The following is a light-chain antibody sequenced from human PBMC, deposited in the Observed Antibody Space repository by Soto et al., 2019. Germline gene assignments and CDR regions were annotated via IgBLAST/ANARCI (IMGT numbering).Light chain of an antibody. CDR3: SSYTSSSTYV. CDR2: DVS. V-gene: IGLV2-14*01. Sequence: QFVLTQPASVSGSPGQSITFSCTGTSSDVGGYNYVSWYQQHPGKAPKLMIYDVSNRPSGVSNRFSGSKSGNTASLTISGLQAEDEADYYCSSYTSSSTYVFGTGTKVTVL. CDR1: SSDVGGYNY. J-gene: IGLJ1*01.